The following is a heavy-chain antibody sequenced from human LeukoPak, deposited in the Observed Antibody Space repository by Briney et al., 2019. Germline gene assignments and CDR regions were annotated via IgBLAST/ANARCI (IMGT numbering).Heavy chain of an antibody. CDR3: ARDLYDSSGYYYVDY. CDR1: GGTFSSYA. D-gene: IGHD3-22*01. CDR2: INPNSGGT. J-gene: IGHJ4*02. Sequence: ASVKVSCKASGGTFSSYAISWVRQAPGQGLEWMGRINPNSGGTNYAQKFQGRVTMTRDTSISTAYMELSRLRSDDTAVYYCARDLYDSSGYYYVDYWGQGTLVTVSS. V-gene: IGHV1-2*06.